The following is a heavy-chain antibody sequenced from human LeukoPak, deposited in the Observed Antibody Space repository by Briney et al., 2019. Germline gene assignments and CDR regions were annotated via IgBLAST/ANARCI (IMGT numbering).Heavy chain of an antibody. D-gene: IGHD2-21*02. Sequence: SQTLSLTCTVSGGSISSGSYYWSWIRQPAGKGLEWIGRIYTSGSTNYNPSLKSRVTISVDTSKNQFSLKLSSVTAADTAVYYCAREYCGGDCQGWFDPWGQGTLVTVSS. V-gene: IGHV4-61*02. CDR2: IYTSGST. CDR3: AREYCGGDCQGWFDP. CDR1: GGSISSGSYY. J-gene: IGHJ5*02.